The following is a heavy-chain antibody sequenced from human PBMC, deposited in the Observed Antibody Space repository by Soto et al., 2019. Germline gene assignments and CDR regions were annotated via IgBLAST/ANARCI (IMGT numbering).Heavy chain of an antibody. V-gene: IGHV5-51*01. CDR1: GYSFSTYW. J-gene: IGHJ4*02. Sequence: GESLKISCKGSGYSFSTYWIGWVRPMPGKGLEWMGIIYPGDSDTRYNPSFQGQVTISADKSISTAYLQWNSLKASDTAMYYCARGTARSYTVLVHFDYWGQGTLVTVSS. CDR2: IYPGDSDT. D-gene: IGHD5-18*01. CDR3: ARGTARSYTVLVHFDY.